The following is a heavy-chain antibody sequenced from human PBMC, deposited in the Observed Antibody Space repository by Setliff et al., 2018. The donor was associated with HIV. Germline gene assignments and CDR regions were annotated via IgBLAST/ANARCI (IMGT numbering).Heavy chain of an antibody. CDR1: GYSFTGYY. Sequence: ASVKVSCKASGYSFTGYYIHWVRQVPGQGLEWMGIIHPSAGTTTYAQKFQGRVTMTRDASARTLYMELNSLRSEDTAVYYCANFIVPHRFTGGPLDYWGQGTLVTVSS. J-gene: IGHJ4*02. CDR3: ANFIVPHRFTGGPLDY. CDR2: IHPSAGTT. V-gene: IGHV1-46*01. D-gene: IGHD2-15*01.